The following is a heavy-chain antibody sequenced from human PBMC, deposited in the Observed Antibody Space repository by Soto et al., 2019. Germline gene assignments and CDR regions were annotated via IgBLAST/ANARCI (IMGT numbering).Heavy chain of an antibody. CDR2: ISAYNGNT. CDR1: GYTFTSYG. Sequence: ASVKVSCKASGYTFTSYGISWVRQAPGQGLEWMGWISAYNGNTNYAQKLQGRVTMTTDTSTSTAYMELRSLRSDDTAVYYCARVYYDFWSGYWQASGYYFDYWGQGTLVTVSS. CDR3: ARVYYDFWSGYWQASGYYFDY. J-gene: IGHJ4*02. V-gene: IGHV1-18*01. D-gene: IGHD3-3*01.